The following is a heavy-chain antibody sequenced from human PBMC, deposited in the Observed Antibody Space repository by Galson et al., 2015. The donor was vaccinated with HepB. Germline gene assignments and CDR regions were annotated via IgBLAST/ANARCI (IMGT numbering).Heavy chain of an antibody. D-gene: IGHD3-22*01. J-gene: IGHJ4*02. CDR2: INPSGGST. Sequence: SVKVSCKASGYTFTSYYMHWVRQAPGQGLEWMGIINPSGGSTSYAQKFQGRVTMTRDTSTSTVYMELSSLRSEDTAVYYCARGGLDYYDSSGHVDYWGQGTLVTVSS. CDR3: ARGGLDYYDSSGHVDY. CDR1: GYTFTSYY. V-gene: IGHV1-46*03.